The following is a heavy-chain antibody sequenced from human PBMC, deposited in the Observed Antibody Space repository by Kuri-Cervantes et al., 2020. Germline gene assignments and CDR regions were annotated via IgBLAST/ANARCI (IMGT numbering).Heavy chain of an antibody. J-gene: IGHJ6*02. V-gene: IGHV3-30*04. D-gene: IGHD3-10*01. Sequence: GGPLRLSCAASGFTFSSYAMHWVRQAPGKGLEWVAVISYDGSNKYYADSVKGRFTISRDNSKNTLYLQMNSLRAEDTAVYYCAKDFSEDYGSGAYYYYYGMDVWGQGTTVTVSS. CDR2: ISYDGSNK. CDR3: AKDFSEDYGSGAYYYYYGMDV. CDR1: GFTFSSYA.